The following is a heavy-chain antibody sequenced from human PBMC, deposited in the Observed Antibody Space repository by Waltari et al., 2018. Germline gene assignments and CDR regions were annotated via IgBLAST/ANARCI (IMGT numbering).Heavy chain of an antibody. D-gene: IGHD5-18*01. J-gene: IGHJ6*02. CDR3: QLYYYYYDLDV. CDR2: IYSSGST. CDR1: DGSISRSTYY. V-gene: IGHV4-39*07. Sequence: QLQLQESGPGLVKPSETLSLTCTVSDGSISRSTYYWGWIRQPPGKGLEYIGSIYSSGSTYYNPSLKSRVTISVDTSKNQFSLKLNSVTAADTAVYYCQLYYYYYDLDVWGQGTTVTVSS.